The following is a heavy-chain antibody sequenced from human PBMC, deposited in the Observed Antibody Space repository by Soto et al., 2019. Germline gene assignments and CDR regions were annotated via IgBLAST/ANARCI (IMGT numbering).Heavy chain of an antibody. D-gene: IGHD2-21*02. CDR2: ISYDGSNK. Sequence: PGGSLRLSCAASGFTFSSYGMHWVRQAPGKGLEWVAVISYDGSNKYYADSVKGRFTISRDNSKNTPYLQMNSLRAEDTAVYYCAKDSTVVVTAIGSWYFDLWGRGTLVTVSS. J-gene: IGHJ2*01. CDR1: GFTFSSYG. V-gene: IGHV3-30*18. CDR3: AKDSTVVVTAIGSWYFDL.